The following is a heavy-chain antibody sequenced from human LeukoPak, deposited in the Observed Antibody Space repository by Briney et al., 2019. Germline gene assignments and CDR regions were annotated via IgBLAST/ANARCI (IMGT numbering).Heavy chain of an antibody. CDR3: AKVVGTGTTPTDY. J-gene: IGHJ4*02. V-gene: IGHV3-23*01. CDR2: ISASGSNT. D-gene: IGHD1-1*01. CDR1: GFTFSNYA. Sequence: GGSLRLSCAASGFTFSNYAMTWVRQAPGRGLECVSVISASGSNTDYADSVKGRFTISRDNSKNMVFLQMKSLRAEDTAVYYCAKVVGTGTTPTDYWGQGTLVTVSS.